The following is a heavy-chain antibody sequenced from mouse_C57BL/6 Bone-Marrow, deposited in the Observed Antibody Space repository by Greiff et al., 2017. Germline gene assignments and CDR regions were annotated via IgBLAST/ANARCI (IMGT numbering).Heavy chain of an antibody. D-gene: IGHD1-1*01. V-gene: IGHV1-59*01. CDR2: IDPSDSYT. J-gene: IGHJ2*01. CDR1: GYTFTSYW. CDR3: ARRRFYYYSGYYFDY. Sequence: QVQLQQPGAELVRPGTSVKLSCKASGYTFTSYWMHWVKQRPGQGLEWIGLIDPSDSYTNYNQKFKGKATLTVDTSSSTAYMQLSSLTSEDSAVYYCARRRFYYYSGYYFDYWGQGTTLTVSS.